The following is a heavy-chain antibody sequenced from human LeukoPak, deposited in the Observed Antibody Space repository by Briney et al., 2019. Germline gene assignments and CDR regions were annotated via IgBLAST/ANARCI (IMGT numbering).Heavy chain of an antibody. D-gene: IGHD1-26*01. Sequence: GGSLRLSWAASGXTFSSYAMSWVRQAPGKGLEWVSAISGSGGSTYYADSVKGRFTISRDNSKNTLYLQMNSLRAEDTAVYYCAKGYSGSYYALWFDYWGQGTLVTVSS. J-gene: IGHJ4*02. CDR2: ISGSGGST. V-gene: IGHV3-23*01. CDR1: GXTFSSYA. CDR3: AKGYSGSYYALWFDY.